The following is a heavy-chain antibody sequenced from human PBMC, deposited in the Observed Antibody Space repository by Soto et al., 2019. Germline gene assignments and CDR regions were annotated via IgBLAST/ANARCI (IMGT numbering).Heavy chain of an antibody. V-gene: IGHV5-51*01. CDR1: GYSFASYW. D-gene: IGHD6-6*01. Sequence: PGESLKISCQGSGYSFASYWIGWVRQKPGKDLEWMGIIYPGDSDTRYSPPFQGQVTISADKSLSTAYLQWTSLKASDTALYFCARSRSFTLGFYYDGMDVWGQGTTVTVSS. CDR2: IYPGDSDT. J-gene: IGHJ6*02. CDR3: ARSRSFTLGFYYDGMDV.